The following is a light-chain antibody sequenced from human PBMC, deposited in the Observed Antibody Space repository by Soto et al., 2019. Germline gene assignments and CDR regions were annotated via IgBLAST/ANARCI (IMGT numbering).Light chain of an antibody. Sequence: QSVLTQPASVSGSPGQSITISCTGTSSDVGGYNHVSWYQQHPGKAPKLMIYEVSNRPSGVSNRFSGSKSGNTAALTISGLQAQDEAAYYCSSYTSSSTQVFGTGTKDTVL. V-gene: IGLV2-14*01. CDR2: EVS. CDR3: SSYTSSSTQV. CDR1: SSDVGGYNH. J-gene: IGLJ1*01.